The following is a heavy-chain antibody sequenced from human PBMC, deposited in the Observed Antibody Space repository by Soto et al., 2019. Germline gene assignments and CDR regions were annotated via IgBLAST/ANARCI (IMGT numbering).Heavy chain of an antibody. V-gene: IGHV3-53*01. D-gene: IGHD2-15*01. Sequence: QSGGSLRLSCAASGFTVSSKYMNWVRQAPGKGLEWVSIWSAGLTYYADSVRGRFTISRDISKNILFLQMNNLRAEDSAIYYCARELPPDLWGQGTLVTVSS. CDR1: GFTVSSKY. CDR2: IWSAGLT. J-gene: IGHJ5*02. CDR3: ARELPPDL.